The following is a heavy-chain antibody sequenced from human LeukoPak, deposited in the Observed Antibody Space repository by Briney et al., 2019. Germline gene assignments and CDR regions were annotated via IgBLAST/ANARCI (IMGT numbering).Heavy chain of an antibody. CDR3: TRAPPRHQSDY. Sequence: GGSLRLSCTASGFTFGDYAMSWFRQAPGKGLEWVGFIRSKAYGGTTEYAASVKGRFTISRDDSKSIAYLQMNSLKTEDTAVYYCTRAPPRHQSDYWGQGTLVTVSS. CDR2: IRSKAYGGTT. V-gene: IGHV3-49*03. J-gene: IGHJ4*02. CDR1: GFTFGDYA.